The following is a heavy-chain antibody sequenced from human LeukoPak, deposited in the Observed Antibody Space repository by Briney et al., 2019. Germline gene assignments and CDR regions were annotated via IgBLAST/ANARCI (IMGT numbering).Heavy chain of an antibody. CDR3: ARSGGSGLQLDS. CDR2: SYTTGST. CDR1: GGSIGSYY. Sequence: KASDTLSLTCTVSGGSIGSYYWSWIRQPAGKGLEWIGRSYTTGSTNYNPSLKSRVTMSLDTSKNQLSLNLSSVTAADTAVYYCARSGGSGLQLDSWGQGTLVTVSS. V-gene: IGHV4-4*07. J-gene: IGHJ4*02. D-gene: IGHD1-26*01.